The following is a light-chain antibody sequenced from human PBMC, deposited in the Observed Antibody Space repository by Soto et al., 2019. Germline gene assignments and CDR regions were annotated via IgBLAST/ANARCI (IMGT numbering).Light chain of an antibody. CDR3: QSYDISLHNYV. CDR2: GDN. Sequence: QSVLTQPPSVSGAPGQRVTISCTGSSSNIGAGYDVHWYQQLPGKAPKLLIYGDNNRPSGVPDRFSGSKSGTSASLAITRLQAEDEADYYCQSYDISLHNYVFGTGTRSPS. J-gene: IGLJ1*01. V-gene: IGLV1-40*01. CDR1: SSNIGAGYD.